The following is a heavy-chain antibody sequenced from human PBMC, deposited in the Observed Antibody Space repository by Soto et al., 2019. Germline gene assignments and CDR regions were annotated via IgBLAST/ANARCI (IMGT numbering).Heavy chain of an antibody. CDR3: ARLSTKTSDY. D-gene: IGHD5-12*01. Sequence: PGESLKISCKGSGYSVTTSWIGWVRQTPGKGLEWMGIIYPGDSDTRYSPSFQGQVTISADKSISTAYLQWSSLKASDTAMYYCARLSTKTSDYWGQGTVVTVSS. J-gene: IGHJ4*02. CDR1: GYSVTTSW. CDR2: IYPGDSDT. V-gene: IGHV5-51*01.